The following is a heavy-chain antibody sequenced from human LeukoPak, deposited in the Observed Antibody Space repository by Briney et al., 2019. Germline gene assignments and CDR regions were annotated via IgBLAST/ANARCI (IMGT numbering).Heavy chain of an antibody. V-gene: IGHV4-31*03. Sequence: PSETLSLTCTVSGGSISSGGYYWSWIRQHPGKGLEWIGYIYYSGSTYYNPSLKSRVTISVDTSKNQFSLKLSSVTAADTAVYYCAREADWNDVDYWGQGTLVTVSS. J-gene: IGHJ4*02. D-gene: IGHD1-1*01. CDR2: IYYSGST. CDR3: AREADWNDVDY. CDR1: GGSISSGGYY.